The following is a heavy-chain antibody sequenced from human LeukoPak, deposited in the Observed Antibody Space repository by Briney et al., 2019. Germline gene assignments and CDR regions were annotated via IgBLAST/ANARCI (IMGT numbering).Heavy chain of an antibody. CDR2: IKSKTDGGTT. CDR3: TTDLREPTTVIHDAFDI. D-gene: IGHD4-17*01. Sequence: PGGSLRLSCAASEFTFSNAWMSWVRQAPGKGLEWVGRIKSKTDGGTTDYAAPVKGRFTISRDDSKNTLYLQMNSLKTEDTAVYYCTTDLREPTTVIHDAFDIWGQGTMVTVSS. CDR1: EFTFSNAW. J-gene: IGHJ3*02. V-gene: IGHV3-15*01.